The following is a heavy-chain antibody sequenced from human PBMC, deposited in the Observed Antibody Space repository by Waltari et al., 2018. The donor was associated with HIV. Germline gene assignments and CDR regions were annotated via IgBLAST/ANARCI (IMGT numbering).Heavy chain of an antibody. CDR3: AREATVAARGEIDY. Sequence: EVQLLESGGGLVQPGGSLRLSCAASGFTFSSYFIAWVRQPTGKGLEWGSTVSWGSGRKDHEDSVKGRFIISRDIAKNMLYLEMNNLRAEDTAVYYCAREATVAARGEIDYWGQGTLVTVSS. CDR2: VSWGSGRK. CDR1: GFTFSSYF. D-gene: IGHD6-19*01. J-gene: IGHJ4*02. V-gene: IGHV3-23*02.